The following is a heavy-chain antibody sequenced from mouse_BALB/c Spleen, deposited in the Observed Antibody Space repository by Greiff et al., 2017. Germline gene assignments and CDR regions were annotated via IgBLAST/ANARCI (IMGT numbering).Heavy chain of an antibody. V-gene: IGHV5-6-5*01. CDR2: ISSGGST. Sequence: EVKLMESGGGLVKPGGSLKLSCAASGFTFSSYAMSWVRQTPEKRLEWVASISSGGSTYYPDSVKGRFTISRDNARNILYLQMSSLRSEDTAMYYCARGPGYGSPYAMDYWGQGTSVTVSS. D-gene: IGHD3-1*01. CDR3: ARGPGYGSPYAMDY. CDR1: GFTFSSYA. J-gene: IGHJ4*01.